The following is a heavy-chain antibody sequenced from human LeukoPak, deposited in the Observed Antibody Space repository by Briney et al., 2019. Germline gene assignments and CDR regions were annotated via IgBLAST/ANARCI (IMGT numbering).Heavy chain of an antibody. CDR3: ARDPGYGAARQGEFDY. D-gene: IGHD6-6*01. V-gene: IGHV4-34*01. CDR1: GGSFSGYY. J-gene: IGHJ4*02. CDR2: INHSGST. Sequence: PSETLSLTCTVYGGSFSGYYWSWIRQPPGKGLEWIGEINHSGSTNYNPSLKSRVTISVDTSKNQFSLKLSSVTAADTAVYYCARDPGYGAARQGEFDYWGQGTLATVSS.